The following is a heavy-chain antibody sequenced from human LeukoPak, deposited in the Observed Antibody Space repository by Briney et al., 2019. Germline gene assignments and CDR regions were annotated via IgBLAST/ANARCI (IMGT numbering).Heavy chain of an antibody. Sequence: GGSLRLSCAASGFTSSSYAMHWVRQAPGKGLEWVAVISFDGRNKYYADSVKGRFTISRDNFKNTLDLQMNSLRAEDTALYYCAREYIQYSYGYGGAVYWGQGTLVTVSS. CDR1: GFTSSSYA. V-gene: IGHV3-30*04. J-gene: IGHJ4*02. CDR3: AREYIQYSYGYGGAVY. D-gene: IGHD5-18*01. CDR2: ISFDGRNK.